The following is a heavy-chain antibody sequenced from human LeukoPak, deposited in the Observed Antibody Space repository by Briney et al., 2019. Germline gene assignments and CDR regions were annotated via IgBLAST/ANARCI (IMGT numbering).Heavy chain of an antibody. D-gene: IGHD4-23*01. Sequence: GGSLRLSCAASGFTFSSYWMHWVRQAPGKGLEWVSLISWDGGSTYYADSVKGRFTISRDNSKNSLYLQMNSLRTEDTALYYCAKDPHYGGKGYYYYGMDVWGQGTTVTVSS. CDR2: ISWDGGST. CDR1: GFTFSSYW. CDR3: AKDPHYGGKGYYYYGMDV. V-gene: IGHV3-43*01. J-gene: IGHJ6*02.